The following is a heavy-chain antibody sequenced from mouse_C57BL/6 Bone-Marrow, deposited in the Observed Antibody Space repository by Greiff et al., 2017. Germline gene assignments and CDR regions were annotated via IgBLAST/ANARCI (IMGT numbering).Heavy chain of an antibody. V-gene: IGHV1-74*01. D-gene: IGHD2-2*01. J-gene: IGHJ3*01. Sequence: QVQLQQSGAELVKPGASVKVSCKASGYTFTSYWMHWVKQRPGQGLEWIGRIHPSDSDTNYNQKFKGKATLTVDKSSSTAYMQLSSLTSEESAVYYCAISTMVTARFAYWGQGTLVTVSA. CDR1: GYTFTSYW. CDR2: IHPSDSDT. CDR3: AISTMVTARFAY.